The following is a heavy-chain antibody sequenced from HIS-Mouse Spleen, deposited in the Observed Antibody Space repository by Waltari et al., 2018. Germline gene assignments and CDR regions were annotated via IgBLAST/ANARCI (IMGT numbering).Heavy chain of an antibody. CDR3: ASCPSRDCTNGVCYTDDAFDI. V-gene: IGHV4-34*01. CDR2: INHSGST. Sequence: QVQLQQWGAGLLKPSETLSLTCAVYGGSFSGSYWSGIRQPPGTGRWWIGEINHSGSTNYNPSLKSRVTISVDTSKNQFSLKLSSVTAADTAVYYCASCPSRDCTNGVCYTDDAFDIWGQGTMVTVSS. D-gene: IGHD2-8*01. J-gene: IGHJ3*02. CDR1: GGSFSGSY.